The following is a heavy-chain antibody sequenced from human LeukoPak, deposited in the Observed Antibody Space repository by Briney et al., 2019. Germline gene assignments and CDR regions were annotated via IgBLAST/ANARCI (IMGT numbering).Heavy chain of an antibody. CDR1: GFTFSSYG. V-gene: IGHV3-30*18. CDR2: ISYDGSNK. J-gene: IGHJ6*02. Sequence: GGSLRLSCAASGFTFSSYGMHWVRQAPGKGLEGVAVISYDGSNKYYADSVKGRFTISRDNSKNTLYLQMNSLRAEDTAVYYCAKILRAVAGNGYYYGMDVWGQGTTVTVSS. D-gene: IGHD6-19*01. CDR3: AKILRAVAGNGYYYGMDV.